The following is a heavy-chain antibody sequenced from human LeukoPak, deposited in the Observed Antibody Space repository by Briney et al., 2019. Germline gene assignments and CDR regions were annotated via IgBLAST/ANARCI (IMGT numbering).Heavy chain of an antibody. CDR2: FDPEDGEA. CDR3: ATAQYSGSYNSFDY. J-gene: IGHJ4*02. D-gene: IGHD1-26*01. V-gene: IGHV1-24*01. Sequence: ASVKVSCKVSGYTLTELSMHWVRQAPGKGLEWMGGFDPEDGEAIYAQKFQGRVTMTEDTSTDTAYMELSSLRSEDTAVYYCATAQYSGSYNSFDYWGQGTLVTVSS. CDR1: GYTLTELS.